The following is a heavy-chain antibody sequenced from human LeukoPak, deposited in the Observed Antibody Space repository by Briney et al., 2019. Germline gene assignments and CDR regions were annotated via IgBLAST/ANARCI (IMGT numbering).Heavy chain of an antibody. CDR1: GFTFSDYY. CDR2: ISGSGGST. CDR3: AKVGDFWSGSRWFGP. Sequence: GGSLRLSCAASGFTFSDYYMSWIRQAPGKGLEWVSAISGSGGSTYYADSVKGRFTISRDNSKNTLYLQMNSLRAEDTAVYYCAKVGDFWSGSRWFGPWGQGTLVTVSS. V-gene: IGHV3-23*01. J-gene: IGHJ5*02. D-gene: IGHD3-3*01.